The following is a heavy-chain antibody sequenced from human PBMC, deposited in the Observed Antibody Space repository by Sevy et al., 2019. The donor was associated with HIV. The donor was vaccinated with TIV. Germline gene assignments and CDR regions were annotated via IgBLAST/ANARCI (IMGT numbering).Heavy chain of an antibody. D-gene: IGHD3-3*01. Sequence: ASVKVSCKASGYTFTSYDINWVRQATGQGLEWMGWMNPNSGNTGYAQKFQGRVTMTRNTSISTAYMELSSLRSEDTAVYYCARGVALNPYYDFWSGYYYLNNWFDPWGQGTLVTVSS. CDR3: ARGVALNPYYDFWSGYYYLNNWFDP. CDR2: MNPNSGNT. V-gene: IGHV1-8*01. J-gene: IGHJ5*02. CDR1: GYTFTSYD.